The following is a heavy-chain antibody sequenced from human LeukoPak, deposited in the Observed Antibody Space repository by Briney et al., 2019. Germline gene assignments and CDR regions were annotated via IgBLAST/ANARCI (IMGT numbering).Heavy chain of an antibody. J-gene: IGHJ4*02. V-gene: IGHV3-21*01. Sequence: TGGSLRLSCAASGFTFSSYSMNWVRQAPGKGLEWVSSISSSSSYIYYADSVKGRFTISRDNTKNSLYLQMNSLRAEDTAVYYCASGAVAGTQDFDYWGQGTLVTVSS. D-gene: IGHD6-19*01. CDR2: ISSSSSYI. CDR3: ASGAVAGTQDFDY. CDR1: GFTFSSYS.